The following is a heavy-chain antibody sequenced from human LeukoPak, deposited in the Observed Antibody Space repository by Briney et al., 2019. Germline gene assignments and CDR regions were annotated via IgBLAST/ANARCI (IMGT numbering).Heavy chain of an antibody. V-gene: IGHV4-4*07. J-gene: IGHJ4*02. D-gene: IGHD3-10*01. CDR1: GGSISSYY. CDR2: IYTSGST. CDR3: AREIDYYGSGRQGLAFLDY. Sequence: SETLSLTCTVSGGSISSYYWSWIRQPAGKGLEWIGRIYTSGSTNYNPSLKSRVTMSVDTSKNQFSLKLSSVTAADTAVYYCAREIDYYGSGRQGLAFLDYWGQGTLVTVSS.